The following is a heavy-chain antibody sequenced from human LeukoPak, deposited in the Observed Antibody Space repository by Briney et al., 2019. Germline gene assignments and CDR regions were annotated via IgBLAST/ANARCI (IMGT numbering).Heavy chain of an antibody. CDR1: GYSFTSYW. CDR3: ARMYYYDSSGIPGAFDI. Sequence: RPGGSRRLSCKGSGYSFTSYWIGWVRQMPGKGLEWMGIIYPGDSDTRYSPSFQGQVTISTDKSISTAYLQWSSLKASDTAMYYCARMYYYDSSGIPGAFDIWGQGTLVTVSS. J-gene: IGHJ3*02. V-gene: IGHV5-51*01. CDR2: IYPGDSDT. D-gene: IGHD3-22*01.